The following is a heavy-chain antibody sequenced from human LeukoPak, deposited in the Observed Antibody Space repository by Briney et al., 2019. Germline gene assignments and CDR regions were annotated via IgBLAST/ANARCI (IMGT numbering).Heavy chain of an antibody. CDR1: GYTFTNYD. V-gene: IGHV1-8*01. CDR2: MNPNSGNT. J-gene: IGHJ6*02. Sequence: GASVKVSCKASGYTFTNYDINWVRQATGQGLEWMGWMNPNSGNTGYAQKFQGRVTMTRNTSISTAYMELSSLRSEDTAVYYCARYYGDYHEFVYYYYGMDVWGQGTTVTVSS. D-gene: IGHD4-17*01. CDR3: ARYYGDYHEFVYYYYGMDV.